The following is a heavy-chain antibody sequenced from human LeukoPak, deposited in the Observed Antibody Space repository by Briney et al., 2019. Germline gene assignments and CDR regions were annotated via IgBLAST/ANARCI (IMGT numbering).Heavy chain of an antibody. Sequence: GGSLRLSCGASGFTFSSYAMHWVRQAPGKGLEYVSAISSNGGSTYYANSVKGRFTISRDNSKNTLYLQMGSLRAEDMAVYYCARADYYYDSSAPGYYFDYWGQGTLVTVSS. V-gene: IGHV3-64*01. D-gene: IGHD3-22*01. CDR2: ISSNGGST. J-gene: IGHJ4*02. CDR1: GFTFSSYA. CDR3: ARADYYYDSSAPGYYFDY.